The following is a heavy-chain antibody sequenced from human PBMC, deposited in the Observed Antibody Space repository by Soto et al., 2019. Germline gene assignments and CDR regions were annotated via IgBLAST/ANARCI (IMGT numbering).Heavy chain of an antibody. CDR2: IYYSGST. CDR1: GGSISSYY. D-gene: IGHD2-21*02. J-gene: IGHJ4*02. CDR3: ATTGDETFDY. Sequence: SETLSLTCTVSGGSISSYYWSSIRQPPGKGLEWIGYIYYSGSTNYNPSLKSRVTISVDTSKNQFSLKLSSVTAADTAVYYCATTGDETFDYWGQGTLVTVSS. V-gene: IGHV4-59*01.